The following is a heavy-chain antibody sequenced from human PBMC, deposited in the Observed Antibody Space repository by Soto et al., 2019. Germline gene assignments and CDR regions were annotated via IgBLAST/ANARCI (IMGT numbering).Heavy chain of an antibody. CDR3: ARIHYYDSSGFDY. CDR2: INSDASST. V-gene: IGHV3-74*01. CDR1: GFTFSSYW. D-gene: IGHD3-22*01. Sequence: LRLSCAASGFTFSSYWMHWVRQAAGKGLVWVSRINSDASSTSYADSVKGRITISRDNAKNTLYLQMNSLRAEDTAVYYCARIHYYDSSGFDYWGQGTLVTVSS. J-gene: IGHJ4*02.